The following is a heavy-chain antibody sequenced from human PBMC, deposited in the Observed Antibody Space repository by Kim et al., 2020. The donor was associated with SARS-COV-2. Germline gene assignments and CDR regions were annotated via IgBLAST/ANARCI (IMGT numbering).Heavy chain of an antibody. V-gene: IGHV3-33*01. D-gene: IGHD3-10*01. CDR1: GFTFSSYG. CDR2: IWYDGSNK. Sequence: GGSLRLSCAASGFTFSSYGMHWVRQAPGKGLEWVAVIWYDGSNKYYADSVKGRFTISRDNSKNTLYLQMNSLRAEDTAVYYCARQEDSYYGSGSYFYYIMEVWGEETTVT. CDR3: ARQEDSYYGSGSYFYYIMEV. J-gene: IGHJ6*01.